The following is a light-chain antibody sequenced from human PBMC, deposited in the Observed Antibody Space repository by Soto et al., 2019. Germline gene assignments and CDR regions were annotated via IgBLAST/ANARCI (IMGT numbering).Light chain of an antibody. J-gene: IGKJ1*01. V-gene: IGKV1-5*03. CDR3: QFYNSYSRT. Sequence: DIQMTQSPSTLSASLGDRVTITCRASQSIGDSLAWYQQRPGKAPNLLIYKASTLEGGVPSRFSGSGSGTQFTLTITSLQPDDFATYYCQFYNSYSRTFGQGTKGDIK. CDR1: QSIGDS. CDR2: KAS.